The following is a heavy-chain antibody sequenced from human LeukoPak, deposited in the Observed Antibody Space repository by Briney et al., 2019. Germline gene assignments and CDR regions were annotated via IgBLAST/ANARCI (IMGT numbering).Heavy chain of an antibody. CDR2: INAGNGNT. Sequence: VASVKVSCKASGYTFTSYAMHWVRQAPGQRLEWMGWINAGNGNTKYSQKFQGRVTITRDTSASTAYMELSSLRSEDTAVYYCARDQPAYCYDSSGYYYGNWFDPWGQGTLVTVSS. J-gene: IGHJ5*02. CDR3: ARDQPAYCYDSSGYYYGNWFDP. CDR1: GYTFTSYA. V-gene: IGHV1-3*01. D-gene: IGHD3-22*01.